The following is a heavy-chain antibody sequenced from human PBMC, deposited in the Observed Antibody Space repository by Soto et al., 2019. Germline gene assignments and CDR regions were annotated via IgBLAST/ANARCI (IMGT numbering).Heavy chain of an antibody. D-gene: IGHD3-10*01. Sequence: GGSLRLSCVASGFTFSYYTMSWVRQAPGKGLEWVSGISNRGDTIYYADSVKGRFTISRDNSKNTLYLQMNSLRAEDTAVYYCAKDGLGFGELPYSDCWGQGNLVTVSS. J-gene: IGHJ4*02. CDR2: ISNRGDTI. CDR1: GFTFSYYT. CDR3: AKDGLGFGELPYSDC. V-gene: IGHV3-23*01.